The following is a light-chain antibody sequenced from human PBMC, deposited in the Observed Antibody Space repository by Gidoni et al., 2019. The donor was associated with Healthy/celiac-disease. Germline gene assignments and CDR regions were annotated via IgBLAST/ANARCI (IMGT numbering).Light chain of an antibody. J-gene: IGKJ1*01. CDR3: QQYNSYSTGT. CDR2: DAS. V-gene: IGKV1-5*01. CDR1: QSISSW. Sequence: DIQMIQSPSTLSASVGDRVTITCRASQSISSWLAWYQQEPGKAPKLLIYDASSLESGVPSRFSGSGSGTEFTLTISSLQPDDFATYYCQQYNSYSTGTFGQGTKVEIK.